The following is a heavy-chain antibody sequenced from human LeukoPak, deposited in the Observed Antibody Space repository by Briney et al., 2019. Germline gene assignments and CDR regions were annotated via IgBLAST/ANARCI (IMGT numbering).Heavy chain of an antibody. J-gene: IGHJ4*02. CDR2: ISNDGSKT. V-gene: IGHV3-33*06. D-gene: IGHD3-10*01. CDR1: GFTFSLYG. Sequence: QTGGSLRLSCAASGFTFSLYGMHWVRQAPGKGREWVALISNDGSKTYYADSVKGRFTISRDNSKNPVYLQVSSLGADDTAVYYCAKDSRGANFFGDFDYWGQGTLVTVSS. CDR3: AKDSRGANFFGDFDY.